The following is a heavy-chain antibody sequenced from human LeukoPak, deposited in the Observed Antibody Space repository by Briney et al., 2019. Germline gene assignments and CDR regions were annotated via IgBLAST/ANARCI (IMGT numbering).Heavy chain of an antibody. D-gene: IGHD3-9*01. CDR1: GGSISSDY. J-gene: IGHJ6*03. V-gene: IGHV4-34*01. CDR3: ARQATGYYLYYYYYMDV. CDR2: INHSGST. Sequence: SETLSLTCTVSGGSISSDYWSWIRQPPGKGLEWIGEINHSGSTNYNPSLKSRVTISVDTSKNRFSLKLSSVTAADTAVYYCARQATGYYLYYYYYMDVWGKGTTVTISS.